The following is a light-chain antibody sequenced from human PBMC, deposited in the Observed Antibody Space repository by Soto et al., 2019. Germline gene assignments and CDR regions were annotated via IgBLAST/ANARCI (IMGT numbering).Light chain of an antibody. V-gene: IGLV1-44*01. CDR2: SNN. Sequence: QSVLTQPPSASGTPGQRVTISCSGGSSNIGSNTVTWYQQLPGTAPKLLIYSNNQRPSGVPDRFSGSKSGTSASLAISGLQSEDEADYYCAAWDDSLNGPVFGGGTKLTVL. CDR3: AAWDDSLNGPV. CDR1: SSNIGSNT. J-gene: IGLJ3*02.